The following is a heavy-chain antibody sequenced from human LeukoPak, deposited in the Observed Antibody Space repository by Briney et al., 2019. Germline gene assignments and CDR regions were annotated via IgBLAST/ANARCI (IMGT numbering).Heavy chain of an antibody. V-gene: IGHV4-39*01. CDR1: GGSITNSNYY. Sequence: SETLSLTCTVSGGSITNSNYYWVWIRQPPGKGLEWIGSIYYSGSTYYNPSLKSRVTISVDTSKNQFFLKLSSVTAADTAGYYCARPVVVVAASLYYFDYWGQGTLVTVSS. D-gene: IGHD2-15*01. CDR2: IYYSGST. J-gene: IGHJ4*02. CDR3: ARPVVVVAASLYYFDY.